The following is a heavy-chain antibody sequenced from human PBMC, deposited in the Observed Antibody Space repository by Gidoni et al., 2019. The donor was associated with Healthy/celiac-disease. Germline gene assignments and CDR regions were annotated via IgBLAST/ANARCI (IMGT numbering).Heavy chain of an antibody. CDR2: IYYSGST. Sequence: QVQLQESGPGLVKPSQTLSLTCTVSGGSISSGGYYWSWIRQHPGKGLEWIGYIYYSGSTSYNPSLKSRVTISVDTSKNQFSLKLSSVTAADTAVYYCARGTVTTYGSGWFDPWGQGTLVSVSS. J-gene: IGHJ5*02. D-gene: IGHD4-17*01. CDR3: ARGTVTTYGSGWFDP. CDR1: GGSISSGGYY. V-gene: IGHV4-31*03.